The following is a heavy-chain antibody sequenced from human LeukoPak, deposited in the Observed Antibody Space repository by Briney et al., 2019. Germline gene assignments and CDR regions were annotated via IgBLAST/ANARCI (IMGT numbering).Heavy chain of an antibody. CDR2: IKQDGSVK. CDR1: GFTFSNYW. Sequence: PGGSLRLSCAASGFTFSNYWMNWVRQAPGKGLEWVANIKQDGSVKHYVDSVKGRFTISRDNSKNTLYLQINSLRAEDTAVYYCARDCSGGDCPDYYFDYWGRGTLVTVSS. CDR3: ARDCSGGDCPDYYFDY. J-gene: IGHJ4*02. D-gene: IGHD2-21*02. V-gene: IGHV3-7*01.